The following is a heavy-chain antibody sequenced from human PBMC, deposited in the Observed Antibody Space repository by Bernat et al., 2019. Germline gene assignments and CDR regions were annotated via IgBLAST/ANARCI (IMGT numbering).Heavy chain of an antibody. Sequence: EMQLVESGGGLVQPGGSLRLSRSGSGFPFCTYAFIWVRPAPGKGLEFVSTISGSGGSAYYADSVKGRFTISRDNSRNTLSLQMNSLRAEDTALYYCAKCGYSLGVRDAFDLWGQGTMVTVSS. CDR3: AKCGYSLGVRDAFDL. V-gene: IGHV3-23*04. J-gene: IGHJ3*01. D-gene: IGHD6-13*01. CDR1: GFPFCTYA. CDR2: ISGSGGSA.